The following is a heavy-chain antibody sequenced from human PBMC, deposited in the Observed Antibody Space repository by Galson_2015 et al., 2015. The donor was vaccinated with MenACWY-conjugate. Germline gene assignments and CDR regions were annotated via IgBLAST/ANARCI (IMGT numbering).Heavy chain of an antibody. Sequence: LSLTCTVSGGSISSTTYYWGWIRQPPGKGLEWIGSIYYSGSTYYDPSLKSRVTMSVDTSKNQFSLKLSSVTAADTAVYYCARDRWGYWFDPWGQGTRVTVSS. D-gene: IGHD2-21*01. J-gene: IGHJ5*02. V-gene: IGHV4-39*07. CDR3: ARDRWGYWFDP. CDR2: IYYSGST. CDR1: GGSISSTTYY.